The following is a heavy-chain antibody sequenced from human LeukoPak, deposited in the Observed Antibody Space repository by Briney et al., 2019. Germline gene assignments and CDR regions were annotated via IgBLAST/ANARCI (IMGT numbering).Heavy chain of an antibody. Sequence: GGSLRLSCVASGLTFSNYAMSWVRQAPGKGLEWVSNIGSSGRTIFYADSVKGRFTISRDNAKNSLYLQMNSLRVEDTAVYYCASRRDYWGQGTLVTVSS. CDR2: IGSSGRTI. V-gene: IGHV3-48*01. J-gene: IGHJ4*02. CDR1: GLTFSNYA. CDR3: ASRRDY.